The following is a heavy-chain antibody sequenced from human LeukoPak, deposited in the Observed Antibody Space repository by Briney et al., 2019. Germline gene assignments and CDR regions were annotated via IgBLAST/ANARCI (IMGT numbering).Heavy chain of an antibody. J-gene: IGHJ5*02. D-gene: IGHD3-10*01. CDR2: INSDGSST. V-gene: IGHV3-74*01. CDR1: GFTFSSYW. CDR3: ARVPYGSGSFNWFDP. Sequence: GGSLRLSCAASGFTFSSYWMHWVRQAPGKGLVWVSRINSDGSSTSYADSVKGRFTISRDNAKNTLYLRMNSLRAEDTAVYYCARVPYGSGSFNWFDPWGQGTLVTVSS.